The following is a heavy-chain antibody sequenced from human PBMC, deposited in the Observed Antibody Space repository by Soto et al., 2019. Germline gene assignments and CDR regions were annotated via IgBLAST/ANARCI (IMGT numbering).Heavy chain of an antibody. CDR3: ARGSTVTDYYYYGMDV. CDR1: GGSISSYY. V-gene: IGHV4-59*01. J-gene: IGHJ6*02. D-gene: IGHD4-4*01. CDR2: IYYSGST. Sequence: SETLSLTCTVSGGSISSYYWSWIRQPPGKGLEWIGYIYYSGSTKYNPSLKSRVTISVDTSKNQFSLKLRSVTAADTAVYYCARGSTVTDYYYYGMDVWGQGTTVTVSS.